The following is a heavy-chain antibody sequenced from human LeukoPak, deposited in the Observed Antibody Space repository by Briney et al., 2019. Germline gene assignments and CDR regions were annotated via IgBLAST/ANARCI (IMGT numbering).Heavy chain of an antibody. CDR3: ARGSGSYYSFDY. CDR2: ISYDGSNK. Sequence: GGSLRLSCAASGFTFSSYAMHWVRQAPGKGLEWVAVISYDGSNKYYADSVKGRFTISRDNSKNTLYLQMNSLRAEDTAVYYCARGSGSYYSFDYWGQGTLVTFSS. CDR1: GFTFSSYA. V-gene: IGHV3-30-3*01. D-gene: IGHD1-26*01. J-gene: IGHJ4*02.